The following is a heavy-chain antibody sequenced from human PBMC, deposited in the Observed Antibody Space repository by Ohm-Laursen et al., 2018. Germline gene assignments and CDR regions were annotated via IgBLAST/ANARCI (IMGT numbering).Heavy chain of an antibody. CDR1: GYTFTSYY. Sequence: SVKVSCKASGYTFTSYYMHWVRQAPGQGLEWMGIINPSGGSTSYAQKFQGRVTMTRDTSTSTVYMELSSLRSEDTAVYYCARATHGVAAHMDVWGQGTTVTVSS. J-gene: IGHJ6*02. V-gene: IGHV1-46*01. D-gene: IGHD3-3*01. CDR3: ARATHGVAAHMDV. CDR2: INPSGGST.